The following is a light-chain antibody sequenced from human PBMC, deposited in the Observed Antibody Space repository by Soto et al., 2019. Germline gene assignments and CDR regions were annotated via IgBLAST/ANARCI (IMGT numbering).Light chain of an antibody. J-gene: IGLJ2*01. V-gene: IGLV1-40*01. CDR1: SSNIGAGYD. Sequence: QAVVTQPPSVSGAPGQTVTISCTGSSSNIGAGYDVHWYQQFSGTAPKLLIFGDNNRPSGVPDRFSGSKSGTSASLAITGLQAEDEAAYYCQYHDNTLSGSVFGGGTKLTVL. CDR3: QYHDNTLSGSV. CDR2: GDN.